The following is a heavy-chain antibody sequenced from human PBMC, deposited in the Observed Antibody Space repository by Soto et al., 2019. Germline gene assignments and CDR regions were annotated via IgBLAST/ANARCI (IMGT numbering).Heavy chain of an antibody. J-gene: IGHJ3*02. V-gene: IGHV4-31*03. CDR2: IYYSGST. CDR1: GGSISSGGYY. CDR3: ARDFVGGYCSGGSCSAAFDI. D-gene: IGHD2-15*01. Sequence: QVQLQESGPGLVKPSQTLSLTCTVSGGSISSGGYYWSWLRQHPGKGLEWIGYIYYSGSTYYNPSLYRRVTISVDTSKNQFSLKLSSVTAADTAVYYCARDFVGGYCSGGSCSAAFDIWGQGTMVTVSS.